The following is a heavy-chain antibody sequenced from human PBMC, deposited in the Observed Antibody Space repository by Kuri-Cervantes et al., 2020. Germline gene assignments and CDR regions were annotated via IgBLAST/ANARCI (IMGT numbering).Heavy chain of an antibody. CDR3: ARLQTHGYCSSTSCRYFDY. Sequence: KVSCKASGYTFTGYYMHWVRQMPGKGLEWMGIIYPGDSDTRYSPSFQGQVTISADKSISTAYLQWSSLKASDTAMYYCARLQTHGYCSSTSCRYFDYWGQGTLVTVSS. J-gene: IGHJ4*02. D-gene: IGHD2-2*01. CDR2: IYPGDSDT. V-gene: IGHV5-51*01. CDR1: GYTFTGYY.